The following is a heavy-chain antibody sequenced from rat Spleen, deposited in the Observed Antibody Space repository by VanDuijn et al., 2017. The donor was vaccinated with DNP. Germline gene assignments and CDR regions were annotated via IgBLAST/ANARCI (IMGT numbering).Heavy chain of an antibody. Sequence: EVQLVESGGGLVQPGRSLKLSCAASGFTFSDYAMAWVRQAPKKGLEWVATIIYDGSSTYYRDSVKGRFTISRDNAKSTLYLQMDSLRSEDTATYYCASAGMGVIELPYWFAYWGQGTLVTVSS. J-gene: IGHJ3*01. CDR2: IIYDGSST. CDR1: GFTFSDYA. CDR3: ASAGMGVIELPYWFAY. D-gene: IGHD1-4*01. V-gene: IGHV5-17*01.